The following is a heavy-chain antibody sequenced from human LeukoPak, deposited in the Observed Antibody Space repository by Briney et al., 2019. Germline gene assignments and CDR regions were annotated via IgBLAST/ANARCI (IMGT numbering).Heavy chain of an antibody. CDR1: GFTFSSYA. D-gene: IGHD2-15*01. CDR2: ISYDGSNK. J-gene: IGHJ4*02. Sequence: GGSLRLSCAASGFTFSSYAVHWVRQAPGKGLEWVAVISYDGSNKYYADSVKGRFTISRDNSKNTLYLQMNSLRAEDTAVYYCARDMAPIVAAANYFDYWGQGTLVTVSS. V-gene: IGHV3-30-3*01. CDR3: ARDMAPIVAAANYFDY.